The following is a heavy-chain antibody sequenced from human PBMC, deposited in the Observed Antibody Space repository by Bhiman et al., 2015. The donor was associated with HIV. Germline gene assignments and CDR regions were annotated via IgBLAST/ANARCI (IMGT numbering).Heavy chain of an antibody. D-gene: IGHD2-2*01. Sequence: QVQLVESGGGVVQPGRSLRLSCAASGFTFSSYAMHWVRQAPGKGLEWVAVISYDGSNKYYADSVKGRFTISRDNSKNTLYLQMNSLRAEDTAVYYCARAKILGYCSSTSCYGDAFDIWGQGTMVTVSS. CDR3: ARAKILGYCSSTSCYGDAFDI. J-gene: IGHJ3*02. CDR2: ISYDGSNK. V-gene: IGHV3-30*04. CDR1: GFTFSSYA.